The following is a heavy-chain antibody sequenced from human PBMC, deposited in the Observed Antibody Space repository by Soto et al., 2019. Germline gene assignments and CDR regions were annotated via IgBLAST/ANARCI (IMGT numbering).Heavy chain of an antibody. Sequence: EVQLVESRGDLIQPGGSLRLSCAASGISVSSSYISWVRQTAGRGLEWVSILYSGGGAYYADSVEGRFTISRDNSRNTVYLKMNNLRVEDTAVYYCARAFNWNDAHFDHWGQGTLVTVSS. J-gene: IGHJ4*02. D-gene: IGHD1-1*01. CDR2: LYSGGGA. CDR3: ARAFNWNDAHFDH. V-gene: IGHV3-53*01. CDR1: GISVSSSY.